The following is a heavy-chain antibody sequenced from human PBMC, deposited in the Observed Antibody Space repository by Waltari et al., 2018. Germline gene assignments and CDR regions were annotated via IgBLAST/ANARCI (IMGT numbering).Heavy chain of an antibody. CDR1: GGSFSGYY. D-gene: IGHD3-10*01. J-gene: IGHJ6*03. CDR2: INHSGST. Sequence: QVQLQQWGAGLLKPSETLSLTCAVYGGSFSGYYWSWIRKPPGKGLEWIGEINHSGSTNYNPSLKSRVTISVDTSKNQFSLKLSSVTAADTAVYYCARHLRGGNYYYYYMDVWGKGTTVTVSS. CDR3: ARHLRGGNYYYYYMDV. V-gene: IGHV4-34*01.